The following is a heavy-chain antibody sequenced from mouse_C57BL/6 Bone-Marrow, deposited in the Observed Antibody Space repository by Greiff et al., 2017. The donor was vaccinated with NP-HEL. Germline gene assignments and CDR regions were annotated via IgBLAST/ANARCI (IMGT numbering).Heavy chain of an antibody. Sequence: QVQLQQSGAELVMPGASVKLSCKASGYTFTSYWMHWVKQRPGQGLEWIGEIDPSDSYTNYNQKFKGKSTLTVDKSSSTAYMQLSSLTSEDSAVYYCARGGYYGSSYDYWGQGTTLTVSS. V-gene: IGHV1-69*01. CDR2: IDPSDSYT. D-gene: IGHD1-1*01. CDR3: ARGGYYGSSYDY. CDR1: GYTFTSYW. J-gene: IGHJ2*01.